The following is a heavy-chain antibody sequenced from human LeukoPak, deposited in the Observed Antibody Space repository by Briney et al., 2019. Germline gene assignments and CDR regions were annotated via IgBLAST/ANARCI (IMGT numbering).Heavy chain of an antibody. CDR1: GFTFSSYA. V-gene: IGHV3-30-3*01. D-gene: IGHD3-10*01. CDR2: ISYDGSNK. J-gene: IGHJ6*02. Sequence: GGSLRLSCAASGFTFSSYAMHWVRQAPGKGLEWVAVISYDGSNKYYADSVKGRFTISRDNSKNTLYLQMNSLRAEDTAVYYCARDLWVRGVMGGSYYYYGMDVWGQGTTVTVSS. CDR3: ARDLWVRGVMGGSYYYYGMDV.